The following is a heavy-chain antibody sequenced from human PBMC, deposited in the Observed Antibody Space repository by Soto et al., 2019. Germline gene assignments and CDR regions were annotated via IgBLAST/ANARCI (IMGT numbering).Heavy chain of an antibody. Sequence: EVQLVESGGDLVQPGGSLRLSCAASEFRFRDYWMHWVRQAPGKGLVWVSRVNSDGSGTIYGDSVKGRFTVSRANAKNSLFLQMNSLRVDDTAIYYCARGSSHHAFEVWGQGTMVTVSS. CDR1: EFRFRDYW. V-gene: IGHV3-74*01. CDR3: ARGSSHHAFEV. CDR2: VNSDGSGT. J-gene: IGHJ3*01.